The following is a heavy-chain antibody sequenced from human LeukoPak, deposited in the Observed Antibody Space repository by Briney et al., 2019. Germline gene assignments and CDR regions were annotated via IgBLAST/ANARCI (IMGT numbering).Heavy chain of an antibody. D-gene: IGHD3/OR15-3a*01. CDR1: GFTFSSNA. Sequence: GGSLRLSCAASGFTFSSNAIHWVRQAPGKGLEWVAMILSDGNNDYYADSVKGRFTISRDNSKNTLYLQMNSLRPEDTAVYYCAKDFQGRWTIDYWGQGTLVTVSP. CDR2: ILSDGNND. CDR3: AKDFQGRWTIDY. V-gene: IGHV3-30*18. J-gene: IGHJ4*02.